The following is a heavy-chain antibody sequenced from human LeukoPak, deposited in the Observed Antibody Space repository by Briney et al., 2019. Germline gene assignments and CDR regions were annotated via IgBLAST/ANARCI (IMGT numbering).Heavy chain of an antibody. CDR1: GGTFSNYA. J-gene: IGHJ4*02. D-gene: IGHD5-12*01. Sequence: ASVKVSCKASGGTFSNYAINWVRQAPGQGLEWMGWMNPNSGNTGYAQKFQGRVTMTRNTSISTAYMELSSLRSEDTAVYYCAREGQSPGVATVTSFDYWGQGTLVTVSS. V-gene: IGHV1-8*01. CDR3: AREGQSPGVATVTSFDY. CDR2: MNPNSGNT.